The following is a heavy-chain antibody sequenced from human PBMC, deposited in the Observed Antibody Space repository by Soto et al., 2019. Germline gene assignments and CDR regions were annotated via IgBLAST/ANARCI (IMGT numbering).Heavy chain of an antibody. V-gene: IGHV4-39*01. CDR2: IYYSGST. CDR3: ARRYDILTGYNWFDP. J-gene: IGHJ5*02. Sequence: PSETLSLTCTVSGGSISSSSYYWGWIRQPPGKGLEWIGSIYYSGSTYYNPSLKSRVTISVDTSKNQFSLKLSSVTAADTVFYNCARRYDILTGYNWFDPWGQGTLVTVSS. D-gene: IGHD3-9*01. CDR1: GGSISSSSYY.